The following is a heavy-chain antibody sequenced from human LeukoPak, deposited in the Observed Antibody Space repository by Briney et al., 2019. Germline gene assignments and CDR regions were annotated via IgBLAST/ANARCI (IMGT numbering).Heavy chain of an antibody. V-gene: IGHV3-21*01. CDR3: ARDLGPHCSSTSCYNDYYYGMDV. Sequence: GGSLRLSCAASGFTFSSYSMNWVRQAPGKGLEWVSSISSSSSYIYYADSVKGRFTISRDNAKNSLYLQMNSLRAEYTAVYYCARDLGPHCSSTSCYNDYYYGMDVWGQGTTVTVSS. CDR2: ISSSSSYI. CDR1: GFTFSSYS. D-gene: IGHD2-2*02. J-gene: IGHJ6*02.